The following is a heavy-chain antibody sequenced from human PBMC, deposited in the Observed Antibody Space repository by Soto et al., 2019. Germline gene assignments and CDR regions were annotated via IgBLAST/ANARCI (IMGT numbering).Heavy chain of an antibody. J-gene: IGHJ4*02. CDR1: GFTFSSYW. D-gene: IGHD3-3*01. CDR2: INSDGSST. V-gene: IGHV3-74*01. Sequence: GGPLRLSCAASGFTFSSYWMHWVRQAPGKGLVWVSRINSDGSSTSYADSVKGRFTITKDTSKDQVVLTMTNVDPVDTATYFCAHCYLFWTGFDFWGQGTLVTAPQ. CDR3: AHCYLFWTGFDF.